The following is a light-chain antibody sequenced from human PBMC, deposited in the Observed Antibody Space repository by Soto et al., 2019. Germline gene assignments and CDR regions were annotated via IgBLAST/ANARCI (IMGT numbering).Light chain of an antibody. CDR1: SRDVGEENY. CDR2: EVS. Sequence: QSVLTQPPSASGSPGQSVTITCSGTSRDVGEENYVSWYQQHPGKVPKLILYEVSTRPSGVPDRFSGSRSGNTASLTVSGLQAEDEADYYCSSFAGSPVVFGGGTNLTVL. J-gene: IGLJ2*01. CDR3: SSFAGSPVV. V-gene: IGLV2-8*01.